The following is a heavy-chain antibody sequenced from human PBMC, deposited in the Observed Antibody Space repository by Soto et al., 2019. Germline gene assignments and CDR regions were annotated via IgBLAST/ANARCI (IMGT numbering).Heavy chain of an antibody. Sequence: QMQLVQSGPEVKKPGTSVKVSCKASGFTFTSSAMHWVRQARGQRLEWIGWIVVGSGHTNYAQKFQERVTITRDMSTSTAYMELSSLSCEDTAVYYCAADSRYCSGGNCEDYWGQGTLVTVSS. CDR2: IVVGSGHT. CDR1: GFTFTSSA. J-gene: IGHJ4*02. V-gene: IGHV1-58*02. D-gene: IGHD2-15*01. CDR3: AADSRYCSGGNCEDY.